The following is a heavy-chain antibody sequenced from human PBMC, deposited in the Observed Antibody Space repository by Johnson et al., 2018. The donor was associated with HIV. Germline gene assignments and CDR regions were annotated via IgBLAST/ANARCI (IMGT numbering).Heavy chain of an antibody. D-gene: IGHD3-10*01. CDR2: ISYDGSNK. V-gene: IGHV3-30-3*01. CDR3: ARDRYYYGSGSRDAFDI. Sequence: VQLVESGGGVVQPGRSLRLSCAASGFTFSSYAMHWVRQAPGKGLEWVVTISYDGSNKYYADSVKGRFTLSRDNSKNTLNLQMNSLRAEDTAVYYCARDRYYYGSGSRDAFDIWGQGTMVTVSS. J-gene: IGHJ3*02. CDR1: GFTFSSYA.